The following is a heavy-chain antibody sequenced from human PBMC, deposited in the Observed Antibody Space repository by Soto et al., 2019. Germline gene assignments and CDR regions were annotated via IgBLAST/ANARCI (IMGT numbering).Heavy chain of an antibody. D-gene: IGHD3-22*01. CDR2: IIPIFGTA. Sequence: SVKVSWSASGGTLSSYAISWGRQSPEQGLEWMGVIIPIFGTANYAQKFQGRVTITADKSTSTAYMELSSLRSEETAVYYCARDTSEGDHHSDSSAYSPGPGMDVWRQGTTVTVPS. CDR1: GGTLSSYA. J-gene: IGHJ6*02. CDR3: ARDTSEGDHHSDSSAYSPGPGMDV. V-gene: IGHV1-69*06.